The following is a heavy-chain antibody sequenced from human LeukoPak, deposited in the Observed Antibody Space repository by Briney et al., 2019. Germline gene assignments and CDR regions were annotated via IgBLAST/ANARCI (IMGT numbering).Heavy chain of an antibody. V-gene: IGHV3-23*01. CDR3: VKGPRPDITVAHTVEN. J-gene: IGHJ4*02. CDR1: GFIFSNYA. CDR2: ISSRGDST. Sequence: GGSLRLSCAASGFIFSNYAMSWVRQVPGRGLEWVSTISSRGDSTYIADSVKGRFTISRDNSKNSLYLQMNTVRAEDTAVYYCVKGPRPDITVAHTVENWGQGTLVTVSS. D-gene: IGHD6-19*01.